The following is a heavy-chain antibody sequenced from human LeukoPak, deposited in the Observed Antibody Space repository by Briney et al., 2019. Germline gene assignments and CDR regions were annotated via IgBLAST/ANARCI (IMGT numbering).Heavy chain of an antibody. V-gene: IGHV3-11*06. CDR3: ARDTLGNYFDY. D-gene: IGHD7-27*01. CDR2: ISSSSSYI. J-gene: IGHJ4*02. CDR1: GFTFSDYY. Sequence: PGGSLRLSCAASGFTFSDYYMSWIRQAPGKGLEWVSSISSSSSYIYYADSMKGRFTISRDNAKNSLYLQMNSLRAEDTAVYYCARDTLGNYFDYWGQGTLVTVSS.